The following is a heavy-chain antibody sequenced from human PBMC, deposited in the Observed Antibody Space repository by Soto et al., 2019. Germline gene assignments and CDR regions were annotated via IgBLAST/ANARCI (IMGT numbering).Heavy chain of an antibody. CDR1: GGTFSSYA. J-gene: IGHJ6*02. D-gene: IGHD6-13*01. V-gene: IGHV1-69*13. Sequence: ASVKVSCKASGGTFSSYAISWVRQAPGQGLERMGGIIPIFGTANYAQKFQGRVTITADESTSTAYMELSSLRSEDTAVYYCARARYSSSWYGFNYYYGMDVWGQGTTVTVS. CDR3: ARARYSSSWYGFNYYYGMDV. CDR2: IIPIFGTA.